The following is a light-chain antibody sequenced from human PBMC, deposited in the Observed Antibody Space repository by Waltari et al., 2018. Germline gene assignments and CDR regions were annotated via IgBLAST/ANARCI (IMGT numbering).Light chain of an antibody. J-gene: IGLJ3*02. Sequence: SYELTQPPSVSVSPGQTARIPCSGDALPKKYAFWYQQKSAQAPVLVIYDDNKRPSGIPERFSASRSGTMATLTITGDQEEDEGDYYCYSTDSSGYERVFGGGTKLTV. V-gene: IGLV3-10*01. CDR3: YSTDSSGYERV. CDR1: ALPKKY. CDR2: DDN.